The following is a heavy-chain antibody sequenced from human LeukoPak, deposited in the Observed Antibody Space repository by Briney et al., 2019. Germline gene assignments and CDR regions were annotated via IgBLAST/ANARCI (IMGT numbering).Heavy chain of an antibody. J-gene: IGHJ2*01. CDR3: AREDSLSSEWYSDG. V-gene: IGHV6-1*01. CDR2: TYYRTKWYN. Sequence: SQTLSLTCAISGVSASSNSTAWNWIRQSPSRGLESLVRTYYRTKWYNDYAVSVRSRITITPDKSKNQFSLQLNCVTAEDTAVYYCAREDSLSSEWYSDGWGRGTLVTVSS. D-gene: IGHD3-16*02. CDR1: GVSASSNSTA.